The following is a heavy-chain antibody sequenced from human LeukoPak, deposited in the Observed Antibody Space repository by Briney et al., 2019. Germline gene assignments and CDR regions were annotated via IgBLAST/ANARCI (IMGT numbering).Heavy chain of an antibody. CDR2: INPNSGGT. D-gene: IGHD2-15*01. CDR1: GYTFTSYD. Sequence: ASVKVPCKASGYTFTSYDINWVRQATGQGLEWMGWINPNSGGTNYAQKFQGRVTMTRDTSISTAYMELSRLRSDDTAVYYCARGERRHCSGGSCPSVNWGQGTLVTVSS. V-gene: IGHV1-2*02. CDR3: ARGERRHCSGGSCPSVN. J-gene: IGHJ4*02.